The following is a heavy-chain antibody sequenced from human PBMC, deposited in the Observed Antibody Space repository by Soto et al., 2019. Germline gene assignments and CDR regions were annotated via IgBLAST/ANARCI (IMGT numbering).Heavy chain of an antibody. Sequence: QVPLVDSGGGLVKPGGSLRLSCAASGFTFSDYYMSWLRQAPGQGLERVSYISSSGSTIYYADTVKGRFTISRDNAKNSLYLQMNSLRAEDTAVYYCARDGHDYYGMDVWGQGTTVTVSS. V-gene: IGHV3-11*01. J-gene: IGHJ6*02. CDR2: ISSSGSTI. CDR3: ARDGHDYYGMDV. CDR1: GFTFSDYY.